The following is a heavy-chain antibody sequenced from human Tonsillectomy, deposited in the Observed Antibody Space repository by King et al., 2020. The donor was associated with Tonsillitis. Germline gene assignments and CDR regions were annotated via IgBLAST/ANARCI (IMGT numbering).Heavy chain of an antibody. CDR1: GGRGRREE. D-gene: IGHD1-14*01. V-gene: IGHV3-48*03. Sequence: GKRGKAGGGWGEPGGGRRGEGGEEGGRGRREERKGGRKERGKGMEWVSYISSSATTIYYADFVKGRFTISRDNAKNSLYMPMHLLRAEDTALYYCARASEQLDLYYSYYYMDVWGKGTTVTVSS. CDR2: ISSSATTI. CDR3: ARASEQLDLYYSYYYMDV. J-gene: IGHJ6*03.